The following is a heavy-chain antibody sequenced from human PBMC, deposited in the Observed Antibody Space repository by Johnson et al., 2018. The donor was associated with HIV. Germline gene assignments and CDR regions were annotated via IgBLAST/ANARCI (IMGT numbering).Heavy chain of an antibody. Sequence: QVQLVESGGGVVQPGRSLRLSCAASGFTFSNYAMHSVRQAPGKGLEWVAVISYDGSNKYYADSVKGRFTISRDNSKNTSYLQMNRLTVEDTALYYCARAPAWLRGFDIWGQGTMVTVSS. V-gene: IGHV3-30*14. CDR2: ISYDGSNK. D-gene: IGHD5-24*01. J-gene: IGHJ3*02. CDR3: ARAPAWLRGFDI. CDR1: GFTFSNYA.